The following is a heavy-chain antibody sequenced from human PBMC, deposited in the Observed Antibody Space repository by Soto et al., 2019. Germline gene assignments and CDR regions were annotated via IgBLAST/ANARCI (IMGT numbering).Heavy chain of an antibody. CDR1: GFTFGAYA. V-gene: IGHV3-49*03. J-gene: IGHJ4*02. CDR2: IRSKTYGETT. D-gene: IGHD2-2*01. CDR3: TRSRPGYCTSTSCSYYFDY. Sequence: EVQLVESGGGLVQPGRSLRLSCTPSGFTFGAYAMSWFRQVPGMGLEWVGFIRSKTYGETTDYAASVKGRFTISRDDSKSIAYLQMNSLKTDDTAVYYCTRSRPGYCTSTSCSYYFDYWGQGTLVTVSS.